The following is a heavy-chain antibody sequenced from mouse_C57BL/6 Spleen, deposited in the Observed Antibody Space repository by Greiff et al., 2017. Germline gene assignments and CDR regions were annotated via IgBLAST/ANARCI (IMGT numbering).Heavy chain of an antibody. D-gene: IGHD1-1*01. V-gene: IGHV1-54*01. CDR2: INPGSGGT. CDR3: ARKGTVVATDAMDY. J-gene: IGHJ4*01. CDR1: GYAFTNYL. Sequence: QVHVKQSGAELVRPGTSVKVSCKASGYAFTNYLIEWVKQRPGQGLEWIGVINPGSGGTNYNEKFKGKATLTADKSSSTAYMQLSSLTSEDSAVYFCARKGTVVATDAMDYWGQGTSVTVSS.